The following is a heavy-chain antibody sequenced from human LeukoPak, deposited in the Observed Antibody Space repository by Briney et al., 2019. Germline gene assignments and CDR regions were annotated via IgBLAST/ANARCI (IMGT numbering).Heavy chain of an antibody. Sequence: SETLSLTCSVSGGSISDSSYYWALIRQPPGKGLEWLGSIYYSGSTNYNPSLKSRVTISVDTSKNQFSLKLSSVTAADTAVYYCARAPYYYDSSGYYNWFDPWGQGTLVTVSS. CDR3: ARAPYYYDSSGYYNWFDP. CDR2: IYYSGST. D-gene: IGHD3-22*01. CDR1: GGSISDSSYY. V-gene: IGHV4-39*07. J-gene: IGHJ5*02.